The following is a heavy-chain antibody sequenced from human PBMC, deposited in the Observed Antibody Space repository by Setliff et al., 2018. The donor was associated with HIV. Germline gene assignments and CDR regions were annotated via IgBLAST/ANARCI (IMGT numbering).Heavy chain of an antibody. D-gene: IGHD6-19*01. CDR2: LSYSGST. Sequence: SETLSLTCTVSGDSISSSSYYWGWIRQPPGKGLEWIGYLSYSGSTYYNPSLKSLVTISVDTSKNQFSLKLSSVTAADTAAYYCARWVYNSAWSLDYWGQGTLVTVS. V-gene: IGHV4-31*01. CDR3: ARWVYNSAWSLDY. J-gene: IGHJ4*02. CDR1: GDSISSSSYY.